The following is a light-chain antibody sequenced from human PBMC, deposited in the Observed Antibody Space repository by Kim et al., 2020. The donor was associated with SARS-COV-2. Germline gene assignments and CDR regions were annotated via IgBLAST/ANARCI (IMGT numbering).Light chain of an antibody. V-gene: IGKV1-NL1*01. Sequence: DIQMTQSPSSLSASVGDRVTITCRASQGVSDSLAWYQQKPGKAPKLLLHSTSRLESGVPSRFSSSASGTDYTLTITGLQPEDFATYYCQQYYGGPYTFGQGTKLEI. J-gene: IGKJ2*01. CDR1: QGVSDS. CDR2: STS. CDR3: QQYYGGPYT.